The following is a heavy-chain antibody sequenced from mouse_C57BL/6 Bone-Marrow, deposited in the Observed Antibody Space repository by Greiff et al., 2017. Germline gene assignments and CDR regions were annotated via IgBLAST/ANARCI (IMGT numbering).Heavy chain of an antibody. V-gene: IGHV5-12*01. Sequence: EVQLQESGGGLVQPGGSLKLSCAASGFTFSDYYMYWVRQTPEKRLEWVAYISNGGGSTYYPDTVKGRFTISRDNAKNTLYLQMSRLKSADTAMDYCARHGTTVVAKDAMDYWGQGTSVTVSS. CDR1: GFTFSDYY. CDR3: ARHGTTVVAKDAMDY. D-gene: IGHD1-1*01. CDR2: ISNGGGST. J-gene: IGHJ4*01.